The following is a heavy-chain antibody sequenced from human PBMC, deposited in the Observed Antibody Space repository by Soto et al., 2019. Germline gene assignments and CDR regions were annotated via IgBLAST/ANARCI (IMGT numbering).Heavy chain of an antibody. CDR1: GVTFEDYN. Sequence: GGSLRLSCAASGVTFEDYNMHWVRQAPGKGLEWVSLITWDGGTTYYADSVRGRFTISRDNSKNSLYLQMNGLRSEDTALYYCVKDNVGLPTSGSPAMDVWGQGTTVTVSS. J-gene: IGHJ6*02. CDR2: ITWDGGTT. CDR3: VKDNVGLPTSGSPAMDV. V-gene: IGHV3-43*01. D-gene: IGHD5-12*01.